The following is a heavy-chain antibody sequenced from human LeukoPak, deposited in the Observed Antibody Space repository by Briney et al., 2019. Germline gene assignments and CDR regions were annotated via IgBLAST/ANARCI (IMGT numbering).Heavy chain of an antibody. D-gene: IGHD6-13*01. CDR1: GYSISSGYY. J-gene: IGHJ4*02. CDR2: IYHSGST. Sequence: PSETLSLTCAVSGYSISSGYYWGWIRQPPGKGLEWIGSIYHSGSTYYNPSLKSRVTISVDKSKNQFSLKLSSVTAADTAVYYCARRLYIAAAGIPSPFFDYWGQGTLVTVSS. CDR3: ARRLYIAAAGIPSPFFDY. V-gene: IGHV4-38-2*01.